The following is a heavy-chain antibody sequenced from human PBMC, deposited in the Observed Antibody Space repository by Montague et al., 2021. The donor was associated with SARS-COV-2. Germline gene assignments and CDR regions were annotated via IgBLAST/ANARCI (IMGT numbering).Heavy chain of an antibody. Sequence: SLRLSCAAPGFTFSSYGMHWVRQAPGKGLEWVAVIRYDGSNKYYADSVKGRFTISRDNSKNTLYLQMNSLRAEDTAVYYCARDVYYYDSSGYYYGRYYYYGMDVWGQGTTVTVSS. V-gene: IGHV3-33*01. D-gene: IGHD3-22*01. J-gene: IGHJ6*02. CDR1: GFTFSSYG. CDR2: IRYDGSNK. CDR3: ARDVYYYDSSGYYYGRYYYYGMDV.